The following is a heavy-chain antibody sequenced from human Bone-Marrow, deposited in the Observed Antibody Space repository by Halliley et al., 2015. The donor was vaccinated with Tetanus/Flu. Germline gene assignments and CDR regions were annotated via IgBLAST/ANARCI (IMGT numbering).Heavy chain of an antibody. CDR2: ISGYNCYT. D-gene: IGHD4-17*01. CDR3: ARDLATVSPSTFYYGMDV. J-gene: IGHJ6*02. V-gene: IGHV1-18*04. CDR1: GYTFTSYG. Sequence: QSGAEVKKPGASVKVSCKSSGYTFTSYGITWVRQASGQGLEWMGWISGYNCYTNYAQMVRDRVTMTRDTSTNTVYMEVRSLRSAVTAVYYCARDLATVSPSTFYYGMDVWGQGTTVTVSS.